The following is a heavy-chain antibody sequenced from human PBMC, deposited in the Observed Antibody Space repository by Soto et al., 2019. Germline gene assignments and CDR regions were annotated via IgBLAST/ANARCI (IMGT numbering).Heavy chain of an antibody. Sequence: SETLSLTCTVSGGSISSYYWSWIRQPPGKGLEWIGYIHYTGSSNYNPSLKSRVSISVDTSKNQLSLKLSSVTAADTAVYYCARREYSSSWHFDYWGQGTLVTVS. CDR3: ARREYSSSWHFDY. CDR1: GGSISSYY. V-gene: IGHV4-59*08. CDR2: IHYTGSS. J-gene: IGHJ4*02. D-gene: IGHD6-13*01.